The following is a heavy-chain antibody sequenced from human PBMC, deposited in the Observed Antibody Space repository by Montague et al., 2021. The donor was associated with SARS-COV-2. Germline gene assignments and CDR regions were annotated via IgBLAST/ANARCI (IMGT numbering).Heavy chain of an antibody. V-gene: IGHV4-59*01. CDR2: ICYSGST. D-gene: IGHD6-19*01. CDR1: GGSISSYY. J-gene: IGHJ3*02. Sequence: SETLSLTCTVSGGSISSYYWSWIRQPPGKGLEWIGYICYSGSTNYNPSLKSRVTISVDTSKNQFSLKLSSVTAADTAVYYCARGSGWMGNAFDIWAKGQWSPSLQ. CDR3: ARGSGWMGNAFDI.